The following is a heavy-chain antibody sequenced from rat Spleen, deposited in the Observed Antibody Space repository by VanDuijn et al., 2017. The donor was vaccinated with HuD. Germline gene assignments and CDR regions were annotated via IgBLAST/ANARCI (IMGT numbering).Heavy chain of an antibody. Sequence: QVQLKESGPGLVQPSQTLSLTCTVSGFSLTSSTVSWVRQPPGKGLEWMGAIWSGGNTDYNSALKSRLTISRDTSKSQLFLQMNSLQTEDTAIYFCTREGYNNWGAFAYWGQGTLVTVSS. CDR3: TREGYNNWGAFAY. D-gene: IGHD1-10*01. J-gene: IGHJ3*01. CDR2: IWSGGNT. V-gene: IGHV2-15*01. CDR1: GFSLTSST.